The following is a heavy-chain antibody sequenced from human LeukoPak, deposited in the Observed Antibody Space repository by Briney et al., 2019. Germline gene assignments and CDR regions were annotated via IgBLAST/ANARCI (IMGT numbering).Heavy chain of an antibody. V-gene: IGHV3-66*01. CDR2: IYSGGST. CDR1: GFTVSSNY. CDR3: ARSLATYYYDSSGYYPFDY. Sequence: GGSLRLSCAASGFTVSSNYMSWVRQAPGKGLEWVSVIYSGGSTYYADSVKGRFTISRDNSKNTLYLQMNSLRAEDTAVYYCARSLATYYYDSSGYYPFDYWGQGTLVTVSS. J-gene: IGHJ4*02. D-gene: IGHD3-22*01.